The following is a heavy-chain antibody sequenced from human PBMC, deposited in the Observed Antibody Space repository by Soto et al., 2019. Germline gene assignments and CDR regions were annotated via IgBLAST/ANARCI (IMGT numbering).Heavy chain of an antibody. CDR3: ARAVVDSSGWYAYYYGMDV. D-gene: IGHD6-19*01. CDR2: IIPTFGTA. V-gene: IGHV1-69*13. J-gene: IGHJ6*02. Sequence: SVKVSCKASGGTFSSHAISWVRQAPGQGLEWMGGIIPTFGTANYAQKFQGRVTIPADGSTSTAYMELSSLRSEDTAVYYCARAVVDSSGWYAYYYGMDVWGQGTTVTVSS. CDR1: GGTFSSHA.